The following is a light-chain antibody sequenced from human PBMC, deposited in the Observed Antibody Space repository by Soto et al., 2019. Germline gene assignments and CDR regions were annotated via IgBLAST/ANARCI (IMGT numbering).Light chain of an antibody. Sequence: DIQMTQSPSSLSASVGNRVTITCRASQSISTYLNWYQKKPGKAPNLLIYDASRLQSGVPSRFSGSGGGTDFTLTINSLQPEDFATYYCQQTYSPLLTFGGGTKVDIK. J-gene: IGKJ4*02. CDR2: DAS. CDR1: QSISTY. CDR3: QQTYSPLLT. V-gene: IGKV1-39*01.